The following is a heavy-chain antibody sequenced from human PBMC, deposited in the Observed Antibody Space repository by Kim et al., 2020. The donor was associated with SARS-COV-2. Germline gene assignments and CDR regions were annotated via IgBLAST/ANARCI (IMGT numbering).Heavy chain of an antibody. V-gene: IGHV3-7*01. CDR2: KQDGSEI. CDR3: ATNEN. Sequence: KQDGSEIYYVDSVKGRFTISRDNAKNSLYLQMNSLRAEDTAVYYCATNENWGQGTLVTVSS. J-gene: IGHJ1*01.